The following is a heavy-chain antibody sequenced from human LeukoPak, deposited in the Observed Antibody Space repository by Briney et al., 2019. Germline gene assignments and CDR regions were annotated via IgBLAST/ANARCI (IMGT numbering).Heavy chain of an antibody. CDR3: AREVGVYGDNY. J-gene: IGHJ4*02. V-gene: IGHV4-34*01. Sequence: SETLSLTCAVYGGSFSGYYWSWIRQPPGKGLEWIGEINHSGSTNYNPSLKSRVIISVDTSKNQFSLKLSSVTAADTAVYYCAREVGVYGDNYWGQGTLVTVSS. CDR2: INHSGST. CDR1: GGSFSGYY. D-gene: IGHD4-17*01.